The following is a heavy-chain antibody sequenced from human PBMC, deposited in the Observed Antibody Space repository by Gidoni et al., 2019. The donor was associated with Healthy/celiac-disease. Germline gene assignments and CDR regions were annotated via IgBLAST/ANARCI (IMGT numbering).Heavy chain of an antibody. CDR3: ARSSPGGGYYRYYFDY. V-gene: IGHV4-61*02. CDR2: IYTSGST. J-gene: IGHJ4*02. D-gene: IGHD3-22*01. CDR1: GGSISSGSYY. Sequence: QVQLQESGPGLVKPSPTLSLTCPVSGGSISSGSYYWSWSRQPAGKGLEWIGRIYTSGSTNYNPSLKSRVTISVDTSKNQFSLKLSSVTAADTAVYYCARSSPGGGYYRYYFDYWGQGTLVTVSS.